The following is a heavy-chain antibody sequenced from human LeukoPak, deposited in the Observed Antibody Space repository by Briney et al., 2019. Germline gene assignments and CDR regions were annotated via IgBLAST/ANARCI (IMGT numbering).Heavy chain of an antibody. CDR3: AKDLRLRDFWSGYDY. CDR1: GFTFSSYA. Sequence: GGPLRLSCAASGFTFSSYAMSWVRQAPGKGLEWVSAISGSGGSTYYADSVKGRFTISRDNSKNTLYLQMNSLRAEDTAVYYCAKDLRLRDFWSGYDYWGQGTLVTVSS. CDR2: ISGSGGST. V-gene: IGHV3-23*01. D-gene: IGHD3-3*01. J-gene: IGHJ4*02.